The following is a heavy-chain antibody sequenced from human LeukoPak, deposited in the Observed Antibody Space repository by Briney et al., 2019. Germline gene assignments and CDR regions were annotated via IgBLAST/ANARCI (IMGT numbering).Heavy chain of an antibody. CDR2: ISSSGSTI. CDR1: GFTFSSYE. V-gene: IGHV3-48*03. D-gene: IGHD3-10*01. Sequence: GGSLRLSCAASGFTFSSYEMNWVRQAPGKGLEWVSYISSSGSTIYYADSVKGRFTISRDNSKNSLYLQMNSLRAEDTALYYCAKPAGGSGKTYYFDYWGQGTLVTVSS. J-gene: IGHJ4*02. CDR3: AKPAGGSGKTYYFDY.